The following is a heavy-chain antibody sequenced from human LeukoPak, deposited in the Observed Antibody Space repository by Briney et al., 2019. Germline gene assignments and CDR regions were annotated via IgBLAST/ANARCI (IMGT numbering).Heavy chain of an antibody. J-gene: IGHJ3*02. CDR2: IDYSGST. CDR3: ARDRRRDLLHAFDI. D-gene: IGHD1-26*01. V-gene: IGHV4-59*01. Sequence: SETLSLTCTVSGGTISRYYWSWIRQPPGKGLEWIAYIDYSGSTSYNPSLKSRLSISLDASKNQFSLKLSSVTAADTAVYYCARDRRRDLLHAFDIWGQGTMVTVSS. CDR1: GGTISRYY.